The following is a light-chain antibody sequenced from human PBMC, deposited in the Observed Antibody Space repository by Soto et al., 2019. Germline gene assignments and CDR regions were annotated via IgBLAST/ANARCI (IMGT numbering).Light chain of an antibody. J-gene: IGKJ4*01. V-gene: IGKV3-15*01. CDR1: RSVSSS. CDR3: QQYDNRPPLT. Sequence: EIVMTQSPVTLSVSPGERATLSCWASRSVSSSLAWYQQKPGQAPRLLIYGASTRATGIPARFTGSGSGTEFTLTISRLQSEDFASYYLQQYDNRPPLTFGGGTKVEIK. CDR2: GAS.